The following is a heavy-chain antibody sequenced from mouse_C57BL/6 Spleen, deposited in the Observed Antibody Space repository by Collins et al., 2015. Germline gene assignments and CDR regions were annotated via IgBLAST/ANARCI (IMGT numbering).Heavy chain of an antibody. J-gene: IGHJ2*01. D-gene: IGHD1-1*01. V-gene: IGHV5-6-5*01. CDR3: ASLTTVVAPDY. Sequence: EVKLVESGGGLVKPGGSLKLSCAASGFTFSSYAMSWVRQTPEKRLEWVASISSGGSTYYPDSVKGRFTISRDNARNILYLQMSSLRSEDTAMYYCASLTTVVAPDYWGQGTTLTVSS. CDR1: GFTFSSYA. CDR2: ISSGGST.